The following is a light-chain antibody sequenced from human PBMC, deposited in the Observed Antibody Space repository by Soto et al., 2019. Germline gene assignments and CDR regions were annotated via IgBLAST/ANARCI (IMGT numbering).Light chain of an antibody. CDR1: SSNIGSNY. V-gene: IGLV1-51*01. CDR2: DNN. J-gene: IGLJ2*01. Sequence: QSVLTQPPSMSATPGQKVTISCSGSSSNIGSNYVSWYQQLPGTAPKLLIYDNNKRPSGIPDRFSGSKSGTSATLGITGLQTGDEADYYCGTWDTSLRAVVFGGGTKLTVL. CDR3: GTWDTSLRAVV.